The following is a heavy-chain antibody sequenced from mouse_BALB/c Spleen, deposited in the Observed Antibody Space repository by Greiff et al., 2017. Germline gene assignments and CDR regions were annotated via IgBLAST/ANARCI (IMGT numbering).Heavy chain of an antibody. CDR3: TRAGYYDYNAMDY. CDR1: GYTFTSYW. D-gene: IGHD1-1*02. V-gene: IGHV1-69*02. CDR2: IYPSDSYT. J-gene: IGHJ4*01. Sequence: QVQLKQPGAELVRPGASVKLSCKASGYTFTSYWINWVKLRPGQGLEWIGNIYPSDSYTNYNQKFKDKATLTVDKSSSTAYMQLSSPTSEDSAVYYCTRAGYYDYNAMDYWGQGTSVTVSS.